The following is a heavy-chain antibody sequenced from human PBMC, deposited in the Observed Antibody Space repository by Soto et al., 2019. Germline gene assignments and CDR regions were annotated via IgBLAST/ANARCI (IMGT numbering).Heavy chain of an antibody. V-gene: IGHV3-30*03. D-gene: IGHD1-26*01. CDR2: ISYDGSNK. CDR3: VRGGADHYQYGMDV. J-gene: IGHJ6*02. CDR1: GFTFRTYG. Sequence: PGGSLRLSCEASGFTFRTYGMHWVRQAPGKGLDWVAIISYDGSNKYYADSVKGRFTISRDNSQNTLYLQMNSLRAEDTAVYYCVRGGADHYQYGMDVWGQGTTVTVS.